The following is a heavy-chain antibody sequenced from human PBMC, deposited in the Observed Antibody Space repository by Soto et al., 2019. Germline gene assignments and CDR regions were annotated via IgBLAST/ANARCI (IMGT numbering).Heavy chain of an antibody. D-gene: IGHD2-2*01. CDR3: ARVRDAFGMDV. V-gene: IGHV3-21*01. Sequence: VQLVESGGGLVNPGESLRLSCVGSGFTFSTYNMNWVRQAPGKGLEWVSSISSRRTSIDYADSVKGRFTISRDNAKNSLSLQMNSLRAEDTAGYYCARVRDAFGMDVWGQGTTVAVSS. CDR2: ISSRRTSI. J-gene: IGHJ6*02. CDR1: GFTFSTYN.